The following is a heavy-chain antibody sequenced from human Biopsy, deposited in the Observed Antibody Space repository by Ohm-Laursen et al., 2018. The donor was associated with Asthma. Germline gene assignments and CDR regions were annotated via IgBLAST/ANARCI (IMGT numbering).Heavy chain of an antibody. D-gene: IGHD2-2*01. J-gene: IGHJ5*02. V-gene: IGHV4-34*01. CDR1: GGSFSGYY. Sequence: GTLSLTCAFYGGSFSGYYWSWIRQPPGKGLEWIGEINHSGSTNYNPSLKSRVAISVDTSKNQFSLKLSSVTAADTAVYYCARAGQCSSTSCYNPGWFDPWGQGTLVTVSS. CDR2: INHSGST. CDR3: ARAGQCSSTSCYNPGWFDP.